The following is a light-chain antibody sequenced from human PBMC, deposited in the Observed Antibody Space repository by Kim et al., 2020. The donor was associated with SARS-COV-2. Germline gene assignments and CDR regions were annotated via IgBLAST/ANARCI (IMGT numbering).Light chain of an antibody. CDR3: QQYYSTPLT. Sequence: ATINCKSSQSILYTSDNKNYLSWYQQKPGQPPKLLIYWASTREYGVPDRFSGSGSGTDFTLTISSLQAEDVAVYYCQQYYSTPLTFDGGTKVDIK. CDR2: WAS. V-gene: IGKV4-1*01. J-gene: IGKJ4*01. CDR1: QSILYTSDNKNY.